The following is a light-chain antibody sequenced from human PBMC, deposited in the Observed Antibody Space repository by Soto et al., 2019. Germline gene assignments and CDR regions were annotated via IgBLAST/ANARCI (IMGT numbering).Light chain of an antibody. V-gene: IGLV1-44*01. J-gene: IGLJ2*01. CDR2: SNN. CDR1: SSNIGSNT. CDR3: AAWDDSLNGVV. Sequence: QPVLTQPPSAPGTPGQRVTISCSGSSSNIGSNTVNWYQQLPGTAPKLLIYSNNQRPSGVPDRFSGSKSGTSASLAISGLQSEDEADYYCAAWDDSLNGVVFGGGTKLTVL.